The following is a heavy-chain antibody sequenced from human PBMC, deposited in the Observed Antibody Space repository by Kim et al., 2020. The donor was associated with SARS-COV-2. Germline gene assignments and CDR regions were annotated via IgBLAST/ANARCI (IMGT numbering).Heavy chain of an antibody. CDR1: GFTFSSYA. D-gene: IGHD3-16*01. Sequence: GSLRLSCTASGFTFSSYAMSWVRQAPGKGLEWVSAISGSGGSTYYADSVKGRFTISRDNSKKTLYLPMNSLRAEDTAVYYCAKGRLGDGTGYGMDVWGQGTTVTFSS. CDR3: AKGRLGDGTGYGMDV. J-gene: IGHJ6*02. V-gene: IGHV3-23*01. CDR2: ISGSGGST.